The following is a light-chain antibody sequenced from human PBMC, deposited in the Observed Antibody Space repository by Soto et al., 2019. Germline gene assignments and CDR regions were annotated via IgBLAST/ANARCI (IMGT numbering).Light chain of an antibody. CDR2: DVT. Sequence: QSALTQPASVSGSPGQSITISCTGTTNDIDFYNRVSWYQQYPGKAPKLMIYDVTIRPSGVSNRFSGSKSGSTASLTISGLQAEDEAEYYCSSYTTSSTLEGVFGTGTKVTVL. CDR1: TNDIDFYNR. CDR3: SSYTTSSTLEGV. J-gene: IGLJ1*01. V-gene: IGLV2-14*01.